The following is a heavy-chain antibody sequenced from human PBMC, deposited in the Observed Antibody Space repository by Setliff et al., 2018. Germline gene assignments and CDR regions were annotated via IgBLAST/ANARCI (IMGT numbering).Heavy chain of an antibody. V-gene: IGHV4-34*01. CDR1: GGSFSGYY. CDR2: INHSGST. Sequence: SETLSLTCAVYGGSFSGYYWSWIRQPPGKGLEWIGEINHSGSTNYNPSLQSRVTISVDTSKNQFSLTLSSVTAADTAVYYCARVKIAILPAAIDYWGQGTLVTVSS. CDR3: ARVKIAILPAAIDY. D-gene: IGHD2-2*01. J-gene: IGHJ4*02.